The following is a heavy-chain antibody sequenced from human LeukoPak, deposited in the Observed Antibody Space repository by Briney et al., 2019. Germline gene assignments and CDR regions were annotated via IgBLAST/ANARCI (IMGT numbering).Heavy chain of an antibody. CDR3: AKAYFGVVIVFDY. CDR1: GFTFSTYA. D-gene: IGHD3-3*01. CDR2: FSGSGGST. V-gene: IGHV3-23*01. Sequence: PGGSLRPSCAASGFTFSTYAMSWVRQAPGKGLEWVSAFSGSGGSTYYAESVKGRFTISRDNSKNTLYLQMNSLRAEDTAVYYCAKAYFGVVIVFDYWGQGTLVTVSS. J-gene: IGHJ4*02.